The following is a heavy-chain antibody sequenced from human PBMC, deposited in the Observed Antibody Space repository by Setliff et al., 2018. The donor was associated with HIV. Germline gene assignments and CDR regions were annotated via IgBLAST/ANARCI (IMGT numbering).Heavy chain of an antibody. D-gene: IGHD4-17*01. V-gene: IGHV4-61*01. CDR3: ARDPPGYGDSNDY. Sequence: PSETLSLTCTVSGGSVGSGSYYWSWVRQPPGKGLEWIGYIYYTGSTNYNPSLKSRLTISVDTSKNQFSLKLRSVTAADTAVYYCARDPPGYGDSNDYWGQGTLVTVSS. CDR1: GGSVGSGSYY. CDR2: IYYTGST. J-gene: IGHJ4*02.